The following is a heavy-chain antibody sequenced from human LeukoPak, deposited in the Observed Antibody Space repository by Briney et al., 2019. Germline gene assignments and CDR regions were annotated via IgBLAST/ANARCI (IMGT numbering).Heavy chain of an antibody. J-gene: IGHJ3*02. CDR1: GGSISRSNYY. V-gene: IGHV4-39*01. CDR2: IYYSGNT. CDR3: ARGDYYYDSTDLGAFDI. Sequence: SETLSLTCIVSGGSISRSNYYWGWIRQSPGKGLEWIGSIYYSGNTYYNPSLKSRVTISVDTSKNQFSQKLSSVTAANTAVYYCARGDYYYDSTDLGAFDIWGQGTMVTVSS. D-gene: IGHD3-22*01.